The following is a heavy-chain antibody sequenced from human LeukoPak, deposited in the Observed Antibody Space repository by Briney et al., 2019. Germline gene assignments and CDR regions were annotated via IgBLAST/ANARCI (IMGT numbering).Heavy chain of an antibody. D-gene: IGHD3-10*01. CDR2: INYSGST. V-gene: IGHV4-34*01. CDR1: GGSFSGYY. J-gene: IGHJ4*02. CDR3: ARTGEKRISGSGSYYRGRHINS. Sequence: SETLSLTCAVYGGSFSGYYCWIRQPPGKGLEWIGAINYSGSTNYNPSLKSRVTISLDTSKNQFSLTLTSVAAADTAVYYCARTGEKRISGSGSYYRGRHINSWGQGTLVTVSS.